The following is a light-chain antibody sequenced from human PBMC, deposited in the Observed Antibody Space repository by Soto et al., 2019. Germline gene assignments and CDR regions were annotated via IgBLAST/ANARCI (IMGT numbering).Light chain of an antibody. CDR2: DVS. Sequence: QSALTQPRSVSGSPGQSVTISCTGTSGDVGGHHYVSWYQQHPGKAPKLIIYDVSKRPSGVPDRFSGSKSGNTASLTISGLQAEDEADYYCFSYAGTYTFEVFGGGTKVTVL. V-gene: IGLV2-11*01. CDR1: SGDVGGHHY. CDR3: FSYAGTYTFEV. J-gene: IGLJ2*01.